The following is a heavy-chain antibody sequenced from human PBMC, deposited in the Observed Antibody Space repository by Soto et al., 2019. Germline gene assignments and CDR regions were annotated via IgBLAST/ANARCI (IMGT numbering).Heavy chain of an antibody. CDR1: GGCISSYY. J-gene: IGHJ4*02. D-gene: IGHD3-10*01. CDR2: IYYSGST. Sequence: PSETLSLTCTVSGGCISSYYWNWIRQPPGKGLEWIGYIYYSGSTNYNPSLKSRVTISVDTSKNQFSLKLSSVTAADTAVYYCAKGAVYGSGSYYNPSAYLAYWGQGTLVTVSS. CDR3: AKGAVYGSGSYYNPSAYLAY. V-gene: IGHV4-59*01.